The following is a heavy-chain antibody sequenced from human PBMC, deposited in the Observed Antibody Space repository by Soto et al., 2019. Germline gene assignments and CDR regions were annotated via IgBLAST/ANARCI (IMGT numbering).Heavy chain of an antibody. D-gene: IGHD4-17*01. CDR1: GFTFSSYS. Sequence: EVQLVESGGGLVKPGRSLRLSCAASGFTFSSYSMHWVRQAPGKGLEWVSCISSSSSDIYYADSVKGRFTITRDNYKKSLYLKMNSLRAEYTAVYYCARALDDGDYLWGQGTLVTVSS. V-gene: IGHV3-21*01. J-gene: IGHJ5*02. CDR2: ISSSSSDI. CDR3: ARALDDGDYL.